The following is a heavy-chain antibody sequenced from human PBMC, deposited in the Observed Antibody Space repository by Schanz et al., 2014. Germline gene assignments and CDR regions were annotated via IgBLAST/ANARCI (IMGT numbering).Heavy chain of an antibody. Sequence: EVQLVESGGGLVQPGGSLRLSCVASGFTFSNYWMTWVRQAPGKGLEWVSSISTSGTYMYIADSLKGRLTISRDDAKKSMYLQMNNLRAEDTAVYYCVRDSFFAFDYWGQGTLVTVSS. V-gene: IGHV3-21*01. CDR2: ISTSGTYM. CDR1: GFTFSNYW. D-gene: IGHD3-3*01. CDR3: VRDSFFAFDY. J-gene: IGHJ4*02.